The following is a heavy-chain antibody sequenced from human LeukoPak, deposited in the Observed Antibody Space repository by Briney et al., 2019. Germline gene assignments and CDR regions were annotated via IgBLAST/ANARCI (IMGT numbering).Heavy chain of an antibody. CDR3: ARGRGSTAGLFDY. CDR2: INVEGNYM. J-gene: IGHJ4*02. V-gene: IGHV3-74*01. CDR1: GFTVSSYW. Sequence: GGSLRLSCAASGFTVSSYWMHWVRQPPGKELLWVARINVEGNYMDYADSVKGRFTISRDNSKNTLYLQMNSLRAEDTAVYYCARGRGSTAGLFDYWGQGTLVTVSS. D-gene: IGHD5-12*01.